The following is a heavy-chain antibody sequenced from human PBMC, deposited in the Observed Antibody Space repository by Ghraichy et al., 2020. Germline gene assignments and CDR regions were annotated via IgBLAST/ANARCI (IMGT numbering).Heavy chain of an antibody. CDR3: TIQERELIINY. V-gene: IGHV3-73*01. CDR1: GFTFSGSA. J-gene: IGHJ4*02. CDR2: IRSKANGYAT. D-gene: IGHD3-22*01. Sequence: GGSLRLSCAASGFTFSGSAMHWVRQASGKGLEWVGRIRSKANGYATAYAASVKGRFTISRDDSKNTAYLQMNSLKTEDTAVYYCTIQERELIINYWGQGTLVTVSS.